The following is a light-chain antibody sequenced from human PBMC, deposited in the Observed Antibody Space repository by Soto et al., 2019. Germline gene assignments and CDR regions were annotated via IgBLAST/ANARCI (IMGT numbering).Light chain of an antibody. J-gene: IGLJ3*02. CDR1: SSDVGSYNL. Sequence: QSVLTQPASVSGSPGQSITISCTGTSSDVGSYNLVSWYQQHPGKAPKLMIYEGSKRPSGVSNRFSGSKSGNTASLTISGLQAEDEADYYCCSYAGSSTPWVFGGGTKLTV. CDR2: EGS. V-gene: IGLV2-23*01. CDR3: CSYAGSSTPWV.